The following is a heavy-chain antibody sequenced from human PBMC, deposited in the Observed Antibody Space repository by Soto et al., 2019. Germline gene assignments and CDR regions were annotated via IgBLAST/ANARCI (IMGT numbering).Heavy chain of an antibody. D-gene: IGHD3-22*01. V-gene: IGHV4-34*01. CDR2: INHSGST. J-gene: IGHJ6*02. CDR3: ARLGAYYYDSSGYTLVYYYYGMDV. CDR1: GGSFSGYY. Sequence: PSDTLSLTCAVYGGSFSGYYWSWIRQPPGKWLEWIGEINHSGSTNYNPSLKSRVTISVDTSKNQFSLKLSSVTAADTAVYYCARLGAYYYDSSGYTLVYYYYGMDVWGQGPTVT.